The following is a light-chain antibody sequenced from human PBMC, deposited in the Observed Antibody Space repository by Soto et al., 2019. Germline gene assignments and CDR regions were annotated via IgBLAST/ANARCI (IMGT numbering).Light chain of an antibody. CDR1: SSNIGTNT. CDR2: SNN. Sequence: QSVLTQAPSASGTPGQRVTISCSGSSSNIGTNTVNWYQQLPGTAPKLLIYSNNQRPSGGPDRFSGSKSGTSASLAISGLQSEDEADYYCAAWDDSLNEVFGTGTKVTVL. V-gene: IGLV1-44*01. CDR3: AAWDDSLNEV. J-gene: IGLJ1*01.